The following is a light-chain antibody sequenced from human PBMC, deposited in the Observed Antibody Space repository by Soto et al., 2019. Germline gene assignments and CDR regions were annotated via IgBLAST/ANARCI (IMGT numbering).Light chain of an antibody. CDR3: IQALPTPLT. V-gene: IGKV2-28*01. CDR2: LGS. J-gene: IGKJ4*01. CDR1: QSLLHSNGYNY. Sequence: DIVMTQSPLSLPVTPGEPASISCRSSQSLLHSNGYNYLDWYLQKPGQSPQLLIYLGSNRASGVPDRFSGSGSGTDFTLKISRVEAEDVGVYYCIQALPTPLTFGGGTKVEIK.